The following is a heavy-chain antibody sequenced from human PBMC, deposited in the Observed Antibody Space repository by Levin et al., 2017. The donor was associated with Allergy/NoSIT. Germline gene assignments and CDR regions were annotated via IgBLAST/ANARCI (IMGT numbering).Heavy chain of an antibody. CDR3: ARAYSSGWVNWFGP. D-gene: IGHD6-19*01. J-gene: IGHJ5*02. CDR1: GYTFTDYF. V-gene: IGHV1-2*07. CDR2: INPNSGAT. Sequence: ASVKVSCKTSGYTFTDYFMHWVRQAPGQGLEWMGWINPNSGATHYTDNFQGRVTMTSDTSITTAYMEMSSLRSDDTAVYFCARAYSSGWVNWFGPWGQGTLVTVSS.